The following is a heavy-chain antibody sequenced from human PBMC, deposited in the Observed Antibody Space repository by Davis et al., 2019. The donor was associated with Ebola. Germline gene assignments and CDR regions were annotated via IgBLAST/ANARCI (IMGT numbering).Heavy chain of an antibody. D-gene: IGHD2-15*01. Sequence: AASVTVSCKASGYTFTSYYMHWVRQAPGQGLEWMGIINPSGGSTSYAQKFQGRVTMTRDTSTSTVYMELSSLRSEDTAVYYCAREEIVVVAATNYYYGMDVWGKGTTVTVSS. CDR2: INPSGGST. J-gene: IGHJ6*04. V-gene: IGHV1-46*01. CDR3: AREEIVVVAATNYYYGMDV. CDR1: GYTFTSYY.